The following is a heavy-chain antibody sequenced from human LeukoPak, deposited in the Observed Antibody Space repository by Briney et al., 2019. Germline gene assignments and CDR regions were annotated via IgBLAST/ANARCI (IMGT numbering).Heavy chain of an antibody. J-gene: IGHJ4*02. CDR3: VKDIYYDNSGYYSGAFDY. CDR2: INSNGGRT. Sequence: GGSLRLSCSAPGFTFKKYAMHWVRQAPGKGLEYVSAINSNGGRTYYADSVKGRFTISRDNSKNTLFLQMSSLRVEDTAVYYCVKDIYYDNSGYYSGAFDYWGQGTLVTVSS. D-gene: IGHD3-22*01. CDR1: GFTFKKYA. V-gene: IGHV3-64D*06.